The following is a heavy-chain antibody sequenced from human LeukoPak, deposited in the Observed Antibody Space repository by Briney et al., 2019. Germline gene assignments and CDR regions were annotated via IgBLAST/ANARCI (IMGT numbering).Heavy chain of an antibody. Sequence: GASVKVSCKASGYTFTSYYIHWVRQAPGQGLEWMGWINTNTGNPTYAQGFTGRFVFSLDTSVSTAYLQISSLKAEDTAVYYCARETPRRDYYGSGSYYHYGMYVWGQGTTVTVSS. V-gene: IGHV7-4-1*02. CDR3: ARETPRRDYYGSGSYYHYGMYV. CDR2: INTNTGNP. J-gene: IGHJ6*02. CDR1: GYTFTSYY. D-gene: IGHD3-10*01.